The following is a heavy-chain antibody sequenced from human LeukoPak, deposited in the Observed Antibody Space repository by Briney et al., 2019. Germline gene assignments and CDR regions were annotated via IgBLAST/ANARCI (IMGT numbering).Heavy chain of an antibody. CDR3: ARMGQLPVADDY. V-gene: IGHV3-11*01. CDR1: GFTFSDYY. J-gene: IGHJ4*02. CDR2: ISSSGSTI. D-gene: IGHD2-2*01. Sequence: PEGSLRLSCAASGFTFSDYYMSWIRQAPGKGLEWVSYISSSGSTIYYADSVKGRFTISRDNAKNSLYLQMNSLRAEDTAVYHCARMGQLPVADDYWGQGTLVTVSS.